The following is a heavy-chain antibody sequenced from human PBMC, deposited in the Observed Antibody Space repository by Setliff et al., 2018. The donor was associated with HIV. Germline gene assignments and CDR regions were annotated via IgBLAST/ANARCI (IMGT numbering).Heavy chain of an antibody. J-gene: IGHJ6*03. D-gene: IGHD3-3*01. CDR1: GYSLTSYS. Sequence: ASVKVSCKASGYSLTSYSINWVRQAPGQGLEWMGYINTNTGNPTYAQGFTGRFVFSVDTPVSTAYLQIFSLKAEDTAVYYCTRDHTPPPNYDFWSGQIDLRNIFYYMDVCGTGSPVTVSS. CDR3: TRDHTPPPNYDFWSGQIDLRNIFYYMDV. V-gene: IGHV7-4-1*01. CDR2: INTNTGNP.